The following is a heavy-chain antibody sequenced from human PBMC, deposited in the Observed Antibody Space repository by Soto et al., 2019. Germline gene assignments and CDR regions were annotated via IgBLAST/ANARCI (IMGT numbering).Heavy chain of an antibody. J-gene: IGHJ3*02. CDR2: VLGSGGST. Sequence: EVQLLESGGGLVQPGGSLRLSYAASGFTFRSYAMSWVRQTPGKGLEWVSGVLGSGGSTFYADSVKGRFTISRDNSKNTLYVQMNNLRAEDTAIYYCARKGPPRDAFDIWGQGTMVTVSS. CDR3: ARKGPPRDAFDI. CDR1: GFTFRSYA. V-gene: IGHV3-23*01.